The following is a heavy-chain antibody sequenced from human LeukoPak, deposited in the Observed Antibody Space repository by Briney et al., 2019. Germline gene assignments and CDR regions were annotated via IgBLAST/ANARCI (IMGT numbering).Heavy chain of an antibody. CDR3: ARDQGYSGYGVFDY. J-gene: IGHJ4*02. CDR1: GGSISSGGYY. D-gene: IGHD5-12*01. V-gene: IGHV4-30-2*01. Sequence: SETLSLTCTVSGGSISSGGYYWSWIRQPPGKGLEWIGFIYHRGSTYYNSSLKSRVTISVDRSKNQFSLKLNSVTAADTAVYYCARDQGYSGYGVFDYWGQGTLVTVSS. CDR2: IYHRGST.